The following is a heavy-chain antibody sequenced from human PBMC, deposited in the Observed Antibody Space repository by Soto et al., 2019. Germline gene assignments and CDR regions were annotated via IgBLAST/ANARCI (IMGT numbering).Heavy chain of an antibody. J-gene: IGHJ6*02. D-gene: IGHD3-9*01. Sequence: ASVKVSCKAYGYTFTSYDINWVRQATGQGLEWMGWMNPNSGNTGYAQKFQGRVTMTKNTSADTAYMELSSLRSEDTAVYYGATTRGLLPYDRAHYSGLDVWGQGTTVTVS. CDR3: ATTRGLLPYDRAHYSGLDV. CDR2: MNPNSGNT. CDR1: GYTFTSYD. V-gene: IGHV1-8*01.